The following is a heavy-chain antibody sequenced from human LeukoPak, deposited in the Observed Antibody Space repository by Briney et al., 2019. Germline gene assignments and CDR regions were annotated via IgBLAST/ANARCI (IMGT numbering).Heavy chain of an antibody. J-gene: IGHJ3*02. CDR3: ARARGAFWSGYYTGAFDI. CDR1: GFTFSDYY. CDR2: ISSSGSTI. V-gene: IGHV3-11*01. Sequence: GGSLRLSCAASGFTFSDYYMSWIRQAPGKRLEWVSYISSSGSTIYYAYSVKGRFTTSTDHAKSSMYLQMNSLTAEDTAVYYCARARGAFWSGYYTGAFDIWGQGTMVTVSS. D-gene: IGHD3-3*01.